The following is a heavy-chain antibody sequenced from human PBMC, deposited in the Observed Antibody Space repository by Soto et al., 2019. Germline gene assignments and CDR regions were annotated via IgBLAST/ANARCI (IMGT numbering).Heavy chain of an antibody. J-gene: IGHJ3*02. CDR3: AKDRILTKAFDI. CDR2: ISGSGGST. D-gene: IGHD7-27*01. V-gene: IGHV3-23*01. CDR1: GFTFSSYA. Sequence: GGSLRLSCAASGFTFSSYAMSWVRQAPGKGLEWVSAISGSGGSTYYADSVKGRFTISRVNSKNTLYLQMNSLRAEDAAVYYCAKDRILTKAFDIWGQGTMVTVSS.